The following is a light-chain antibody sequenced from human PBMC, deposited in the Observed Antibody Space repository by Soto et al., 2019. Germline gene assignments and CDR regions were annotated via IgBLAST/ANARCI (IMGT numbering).Light chain of an antibody. Sequence: DIQMTQSPSILSASVGDRVTITCRASQSISSWLAWYQQKPGKAPNLLIHKASHLESGVLSRFSGSGSGTEFTLTISSLQPGDYATYYCQHYNSYPWTFGQGTKVDSK. V-gene: IGKV1-5*03. J-gene: IGKJ1*01. CDR2: KAS. CDR1: QSISSW. CDR3: QHYNSYPWT.